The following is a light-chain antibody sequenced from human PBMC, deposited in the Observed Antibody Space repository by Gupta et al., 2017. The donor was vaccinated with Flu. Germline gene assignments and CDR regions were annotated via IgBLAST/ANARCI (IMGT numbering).Light chain of an antibody. V-gene: IGKV3-20*01. J-gene: IGKJ2*01. CDR1: QSVRSTY. Sequence: IVLTQSPGALSLSPGERATLSCRASQSVRSTYLAWYQQKPGQTPSLLIYGASTRATGIPDIISGSWSGTVFTLTISRLYPEDFGVYYCQQYGRSPYTFGQGTKLEIK. CDR2: GAS. CDR3: QQYGRSPYT.